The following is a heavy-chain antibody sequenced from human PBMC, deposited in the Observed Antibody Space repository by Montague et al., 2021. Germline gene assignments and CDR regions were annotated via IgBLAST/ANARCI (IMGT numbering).Heavy chain of an antibody. CDR2: VYYSGTT. CDR1: GGSITGYY. V-gene: IGHV4-59*01. Sequence: SETLSLTCSVSGGSITGYYWNWIRQSPGKGLEWIGYVYYSGTTDYDPSLKSRVTVSVDASKNQFSLKLTSVTPADTAMYYCAGGHGEYRVVVGITMKLDVWGKGTPVVVSP. J-gene: IGHJ6*04. D-gene: IGHD2-21*01. CDR3: AGGHGEYRVVVGITMKLDV.